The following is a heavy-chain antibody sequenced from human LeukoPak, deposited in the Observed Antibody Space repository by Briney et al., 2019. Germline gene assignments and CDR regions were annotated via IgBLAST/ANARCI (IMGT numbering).Heavy chain of an antibody. D-gene: IGHD4-17*01. CDR1: GDSFSSHY. V-gene: IGHV4-59*11. J-gene: IGHJ3*02. CDR3: ARDLVTVTKGFDI. CDR2: ISYIGTT. Sequence: PSETLSLTCAVSGDSFSSHYWTWIRQPPGRELEWIGYISYIGTTNYNPSLKSRVTISMDTSKNQFSLKLSSVTTADTAVYYCARDLVTVTKGFDIWGLGTMVSVSS.